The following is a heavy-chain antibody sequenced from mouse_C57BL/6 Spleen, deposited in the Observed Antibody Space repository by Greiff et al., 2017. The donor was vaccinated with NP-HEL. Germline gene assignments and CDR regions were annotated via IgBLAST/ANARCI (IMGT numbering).Heavy chain of an antibody. J-gene: IGHJ2*01. CDR3: ARSKKIVATYFDY. CDR1: GYTFTSYW. D-gene: IGHD1-1*01. V-gene: IGHV1S81*02. Sequence: QVQLQQPGAELVKAGASVKMSCKASGYTFTSYWMHWVKQRPGQGLEWFAETNPTNGRTNYNEKFKSKATLTVDKSSSTAYMLLSGPTFEDSAVYYCARSKKIVATYFDYWGQGTTLTVSS. CDR2: TNPTNGRT.